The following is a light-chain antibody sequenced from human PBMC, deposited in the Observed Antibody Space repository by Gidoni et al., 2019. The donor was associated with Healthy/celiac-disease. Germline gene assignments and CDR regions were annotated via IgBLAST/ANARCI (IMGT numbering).Light chain of an antibody. CDR3: QAWDSSTIV. V-gene: IGLV3-1*01. Sequence: SYELTQPPSVSVSPGHTASITCSGDKLGDKYACWYQQKPGQSPVLVIYQDSKRPSGLPERFSGSNSGNTATLTISGTQAMDEADYYCQAWDSSTIVFGTGTKVTVL. CDR1: KLGDKY. CDR2: QDS. J-gene: IGLJ1*01.